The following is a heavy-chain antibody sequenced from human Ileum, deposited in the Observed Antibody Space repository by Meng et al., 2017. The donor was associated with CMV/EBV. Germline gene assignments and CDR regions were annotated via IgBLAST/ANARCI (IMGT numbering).Heavy chain of an antibody. Sequence: GGSLRLSCKGSGDSFNNYWIGWVRQMPGKGLEWMGIIRPDDSDTRYSPSFQGQVTISADKSISTAYLQWSSLKASDTAMYYCARKDCSSTTCYMLGAFDIWGQGTMVTVSS. CDR2: IRPDDSDT. CDR1: GDSFNNYW. D-gene: IGHD2-2*02. CDR3: ARKDCSSTTCYMLGAFDI. J-gene: IGHJ3*02. V-gene: IGHV5-51*01.